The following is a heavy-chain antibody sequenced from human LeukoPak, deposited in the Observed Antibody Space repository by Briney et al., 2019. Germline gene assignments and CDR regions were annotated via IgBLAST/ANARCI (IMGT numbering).Heavy chain of an antibody. V-gene: IGHV1-69*13. CDR2: IIPIFGTA. CDR1: GGTFSSYA. Sequence: GASVKVSCKASGGTFSSYAISWVRQAPGQGLEWMGGIIPIFGTANYAQKSQGRVTITADESTSTAYMELSSLRSEDTAVYYCARDRDNWNWFDPWGQGTLVTVSS. CDR3: ARDRDNWNWFDP. D-gene: IGHD1-20*01. J-gene: IGHJ5*02.